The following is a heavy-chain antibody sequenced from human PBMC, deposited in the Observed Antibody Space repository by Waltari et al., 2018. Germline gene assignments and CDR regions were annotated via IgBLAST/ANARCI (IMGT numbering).Heavy chain of an antibody. CDR2: INPNSGGT. Sequence: QVQLVQSGAEVKKPGASVKVSCKASGYTFPGSYMHWVRQAPGQGLEWMGRINPNSGGTNYAQKFQGRVTMTRDTSISTAYMELSRLRSDDTAVYYCARFVTFYDAFDIWGQGTMVTVSS. D-gene: IGHD2-21*02. V-gene: IGHV1-2*06. CDR1: GYTFPGSY. CDR3: ARFVTFYDAFDI. J-gene: IGHJ3*02.